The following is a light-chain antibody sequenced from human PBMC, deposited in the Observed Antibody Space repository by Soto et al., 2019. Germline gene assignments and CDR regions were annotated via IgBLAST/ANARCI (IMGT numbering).Light chain of an antibody. Sequence: QSALTQPPSASGSPGQSVTISCTGTSSDVGDYKFVSWYQQHPGKAPKLLMYEVNRRPSGVPDRFSGSKSGNTASLTVSGLQAEDEAEYYCCSYAGNNNVVFGGGTKLTVL. V-gene: IGLV2-8*01. CDR1: SSDVGDYKF. J-gene: IGLJ2*01. CDR2: EVN. CDR3: CSYAGNNNVV.